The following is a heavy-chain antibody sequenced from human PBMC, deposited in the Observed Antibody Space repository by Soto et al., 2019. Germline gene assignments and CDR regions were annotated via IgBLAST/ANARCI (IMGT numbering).Heavy chain of an antibody. V-gene: IGHV6-1*01. CDR3: ARERGVLSEAFDI. D-gene: IGHD3-10*01. CDR1: GDSVSSNSAA. J-gene: IGHJ3*02. CDR2: TYYRTKWYN. Sequence: SQTLSLTCAISGDSVSSNSAAWNWLRQSPSRGLEWLGRTYYRTKWYNDYVVCAKSRITINPDTTKSQFPLQLISVTPEDTAVYYCARERGVLSEAFDIWGQGTVVTVSS.